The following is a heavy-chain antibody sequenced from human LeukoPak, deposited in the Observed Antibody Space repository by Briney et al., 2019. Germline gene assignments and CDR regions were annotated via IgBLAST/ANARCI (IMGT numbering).Heavy chain of an antibody. CDR2: ISGSGGST. D-gene: IGHD3-22*01. CDR1: GFTFSSYA. CDR3: AKDGPHPYYYDSSGYYYD. J-gene: IGHJ4*02. V-gene: IGHV3-23*01. Sequence: GSLRLSCAASGFTFSSYAMSWVRQAPGKGLEWVSAISGSGGSTYYADSVKGRFTISRDNSKNTLYLQMNSLRAEDTAVYYCAKDGPHPYYYDSSGYYYDWGQGTLVTVSS.